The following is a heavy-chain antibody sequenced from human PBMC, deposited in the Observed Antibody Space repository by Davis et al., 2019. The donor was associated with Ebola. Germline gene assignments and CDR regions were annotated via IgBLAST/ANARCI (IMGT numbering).Heavy chain of an antibody. CDR3: ARGGATGTQGVYYYYGMDV. J-gene: IGHJ6*02. Sequence: ASVKVSCKASGYTFTGYYMHWVRQAPGQGLEWMGWINPTSGGTNYAQKFQGWVTMTRDTSISTAYMELSRLRSDDTAVYYCARGGATGTQGVYYYYGMDVWGQGTTVTVSS. CDR2: INPTSGGT. V-gene: IGHV1-2*04. D-gene: IGHD1-1*01. CDR1: GYTFTGYY.